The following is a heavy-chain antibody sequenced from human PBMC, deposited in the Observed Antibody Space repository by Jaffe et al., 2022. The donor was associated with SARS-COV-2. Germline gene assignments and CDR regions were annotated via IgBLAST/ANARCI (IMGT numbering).Heavy chain of an antibody. CDR3: AKDLRRGSDSSGYFYGIDY. CDR1: GFTFDDYT. J-gene: IGHJ4*02. CDR2: ISWDGRTT. Sequence: EVHLVESGGVVVQPGGSLRLSCAASGFTFDDYTMQWVRQVPGKGLEWVSLISWDGRTTYYADSVKGRFTISRDNSKNSLFLQMSSLRTEDTALYYCAKDLRRGSDSSGYFYGIDYWGQGTLVTVSS. V-gene: IGHV3-43*01. D-gene: IGHD3-22*01.